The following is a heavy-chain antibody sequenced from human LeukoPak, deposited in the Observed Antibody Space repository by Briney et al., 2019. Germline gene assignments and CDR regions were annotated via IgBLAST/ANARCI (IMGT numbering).Heavy chain of an antibody. J-gene: IGHJ5*02. CDR3: ARGAITMSNWFDP. D-gene: IGHD3-22*01. CDR1: GFTFSSYA. V-gene: IGHV3-21*01. CDR2: ISSSSSYI. Sequence: PGGSLRLSCAASGFTFSSYAMSWVRQAPGKGLEWVSSISSSSSYIYYADSVKGRFTISRDNAKNSLYLQMNSLRAEDTAVYYCARGAITMSNWFDPWGQGTLVTVSS.